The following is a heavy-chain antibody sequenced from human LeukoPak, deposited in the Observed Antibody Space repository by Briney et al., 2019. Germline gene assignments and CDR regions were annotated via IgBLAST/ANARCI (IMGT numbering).Heavy chain of an antibody. J-gene: IGHJ4*02. CDR2: IYYSGST. V-gene: IGHV4-39*07. Sequence: PSETLSLTCTVSGGSISSSSYYWGWIRQPPGKGLEWIGSIYYSGSTYYNPSLKSRVTISVDTSKNQFSLKLSSVTAADTAVYYCARGPLITMVRGVPFDYWGQGTLVTVSS. CDR1: GGSISSSSYY. D-gene: IGHD3-10*01. CDR3: ARGPLITMVRGVPFDY.